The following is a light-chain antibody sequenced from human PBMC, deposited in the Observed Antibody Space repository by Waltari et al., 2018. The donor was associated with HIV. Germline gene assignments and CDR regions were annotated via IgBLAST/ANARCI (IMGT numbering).Light chain of an antibody. CDR2: DIT. CDR3: CSYAGTYAWV. CDR1: SSDVGDYNY. Sequence: HSALTQPRSVSGSPGQSVTISCTGTSSDVGDYNYVSWYQQHPGKAPKLLIFDITKRPSGVADRCAGSKSGNTASLTISGLHLEDEANYYCCSYAGTYAWVFGGGTTLTVL. J-gene: IGLJ3*02. V-gene: IGLV2-11*01.